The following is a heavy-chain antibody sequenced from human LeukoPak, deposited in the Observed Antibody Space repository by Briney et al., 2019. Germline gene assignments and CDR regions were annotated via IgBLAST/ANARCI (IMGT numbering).Heavy chain of an antibody. CDR1: GGSLSSYY. D-gene: IGHD4-23*01. J-gene: IGHJ6*03. CDR2: IYYSGST. Sequence: SETLSLTCTVSGGSLSSYYWSWIRQPPGKGLEWIGYIYYSGSTNYNLSLKSRVTISVDTSKNQFSLKLSSVTAADTAVYYCARAYGGSPYYYYMDVWGKGTTVTVSS. CDR3: ARAYGGSPYYYYMDV. V-gene: IGHV4-59*01.